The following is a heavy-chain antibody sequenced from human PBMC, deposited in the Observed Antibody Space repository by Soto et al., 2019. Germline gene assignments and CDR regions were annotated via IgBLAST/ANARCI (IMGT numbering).Heavy chain of an antibody. CDR3: ARQRDGREGDY. V-gene: IGHV3-21*04. CDR1: GFDFSDNS. D-gene: IGHD1-26*01. Sequence: GGSLRHSCVTSGFDFSDNSMKWVRTSPRTGPHRFSSIRSTSIYFYYCDSLQCRFTSPRENAKTPLYLQINSPSAEDTAIYYCARQRDGREGDYWGQGPRVTVSS. J-gene: IGHJ4*02. CDR2: IRSTSIYF.